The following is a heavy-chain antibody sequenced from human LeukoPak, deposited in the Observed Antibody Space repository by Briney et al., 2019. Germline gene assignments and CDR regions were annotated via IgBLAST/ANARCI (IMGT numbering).Heavy chain of an antibody. Sequence: PGRSLRLSCTASGFTFGDYAMSWFRQAPGKGLEWVGFIRSKAYGGTTEYAASVKGRFTISRDDSKSIAYLKMNSLKTEDTAVYYCTRGVEDYYDSSGYYQSWGQGTVVTVSS. V-gene: IGHV3-49*03. CDR1: GFTFGDYA. CDR3: TRGVEDYYDSSGYYQS. D-gene: IGHD3-22*01. CDR2: IRSKAYGGTT. J-gene: IGHJ4*02.